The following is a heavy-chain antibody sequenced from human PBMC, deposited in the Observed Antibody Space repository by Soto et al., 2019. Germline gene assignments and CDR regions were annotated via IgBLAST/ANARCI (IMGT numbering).Heavy chain of an antibody. V-gene: IGHV4-39*01. D-gene: IGHD2-2*01. Sequence: SETLSLTCTVSNFSVLTSIYYWAWIRQPPGKGLEWVGTVYYTGTTYYNPSLQSRVTISIDTSKNQFSLNLNSVTAADTAVYYCARNWNLALVPAAYFDSQGQITVATVSS. CDR3: ARNWNLALVPAAYFDS. CDR1: NFSVLTSIYY. J-gene: IGHJ4*02. CDR2: VYYTGTT.